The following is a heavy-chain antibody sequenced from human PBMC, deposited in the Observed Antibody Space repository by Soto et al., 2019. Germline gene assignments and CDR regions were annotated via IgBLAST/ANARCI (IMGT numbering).Heavy chain of an antibody. CDR1: GGSISSYY. CDR2: IYYSGST. Sequence: SETLSLTCTVSGGSISSYYGRWIRQPPGKGLEWIGYIYYSGSTNYNPSLKSRVTISVDTSKNQFSLKLSSVTAADTAVYYCARGGYDFWSGFPPYFDYWGQGTLVTVSS. D-gene: IGHD3-3*01. J-gene: IGHJ4*02. CDR3: ARGGYDFWSGFPPYFDY. V-gene: IGHV4-59*08.